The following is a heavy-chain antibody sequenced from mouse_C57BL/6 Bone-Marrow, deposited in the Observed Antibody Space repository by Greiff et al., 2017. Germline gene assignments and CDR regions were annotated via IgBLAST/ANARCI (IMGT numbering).Heavy chain of an antibody. Sequence: QVQLQQPGAELVRPGSSVKLSCKASGYTFTSYWMDWVKQRPGQGLEWIGNIYPSDSETNYNQKFKDKATLTVDKSSSTAYMQLSSLTSEDSAVYYCARDGYRGSWFAYWGQGTLVTVSA. V-gene: IGHV1-61*01. CDR3: ARDGYRGSWFAY. J-gene: IGHJ3*01. CDR1: GYTFTSYW. D-gene: IGHD2-3*01. CDR2: IYPSDSET.